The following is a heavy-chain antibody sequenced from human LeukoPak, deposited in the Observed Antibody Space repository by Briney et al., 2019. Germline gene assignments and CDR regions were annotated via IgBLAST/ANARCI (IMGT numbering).Heavy chain of an antibody. CDR1: GGSISSYY. Sequence: PSETLSLTCTVSGGSISSYYWSWIRQPPGKGLEWIGYIYYSGSTNYNPSLKSRVTISVDTSKNQFSLKLSSVTAADTAVYYCASDSYYYDSSGYFSHWFDPWGQGTLVTVSS. CDR3: ASDSYYYDSSGYFSHWFDP. V-gene: IGHV4-59*08. CDR2: IYYSGST. D-gene: IGHD3-22*01. J-gene: IGHJ5*02.